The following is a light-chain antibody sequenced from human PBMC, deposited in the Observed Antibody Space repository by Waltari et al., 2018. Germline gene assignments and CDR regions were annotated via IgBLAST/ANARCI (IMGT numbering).Light chain of an antibody. CDR1: TSNIGIFP. J-gene: IGLJ3*02. CDR3: ASWDGSLSGWL. V-gene: IGLV1-44*01. Sequence: QSVLTQPPSASGTPGQPVAIPCSGSTSNIGIFPVQWYQQVPGMAPNLLIDDSNNRPSGVPDRFSGSKSGTSAALAISGLRSEDEADYYCASWDGSLSGWLFGGGTKLTVL. CDR2: DSN.